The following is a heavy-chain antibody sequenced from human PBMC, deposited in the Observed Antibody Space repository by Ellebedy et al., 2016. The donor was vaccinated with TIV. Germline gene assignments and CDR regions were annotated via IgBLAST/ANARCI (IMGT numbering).Heavy chain of an antibody. CDR1: GYTLTELS. D-gene: IGHD6-19*01. V-gene: IGHV1-2*02. CDR3: ARDGIAVAGTWFDP. CDR2: INPNSGGT. J-gene: IGHJ5*02. Sequence: ASVKVSCKVSGYTLTELSMHWVRQAPGQGLEWMGWINPNSGGTNYAQKFQGRVTMTRDTSISTAYMELRSLRSDDTAVYYCARDGIAVAGTWFDPWGQGTLVTVSS.